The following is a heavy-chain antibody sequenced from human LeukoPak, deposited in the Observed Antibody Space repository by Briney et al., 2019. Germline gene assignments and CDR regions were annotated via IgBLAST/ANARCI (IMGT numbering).Heavy chain of an antibody. CDR2: ISWNSGSI. D-gene: IGHD3-22*01. CDR3: ARSVSSGYY. Sequence: GGSLRLSCAASGLTFDDYAMHWVRQAPGKGLEWVSGISWNSGSIGYADSVKGRFTISRDNAKNSLYLQMNSLRAEDTAVYYCARSVSSGYYWGQGTLVTVSS. J-gene: IGHJ4*02. CDR1: GLTFDDYA. V-gene: IGHV3-9*01.